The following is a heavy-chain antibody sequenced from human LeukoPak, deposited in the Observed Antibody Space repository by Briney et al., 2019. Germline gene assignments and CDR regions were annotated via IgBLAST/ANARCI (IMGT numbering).Heavy chain of an antibody. CDR3: ARNDPADAFDI. Sequence: PSETLSLTCTVSGGSVSSGSYYWSWIRQPPGKGLEWIGYIYYSGSTNYNPSLKSRVTISVDTSKNQFSLKLSSVTVADTAVYYCARNDPADAFDIWGQGTMVTVSS. CDR1: GGSVSSGSYY. CDR2: IYYSGST. J-gene: IGHJ3*02. D-gene: IGHD1-1*01. V-gene: IGHV4-61*01.